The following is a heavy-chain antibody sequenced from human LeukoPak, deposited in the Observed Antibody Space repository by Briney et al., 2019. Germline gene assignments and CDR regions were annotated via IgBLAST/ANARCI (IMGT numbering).Heavy chain of an antibody. CDR1: GFTFSSYE. CDR3: AMYGSFFDY. CDR2: ISSSGSTI. J-gene: IGHJ4*02. V-gene: IGHV3-48*03. Sequence: PGGSLRLSCAASGFTFSSYEMNWVRQAPGKGLEWVSYISSSGSTIYYADSVKGRFTISRDNAKNSLYLQVNSLRAEDTAVYYCAMYGSFFDYWGQGTLVTVSS. D-gene: IGHD2-8*01.